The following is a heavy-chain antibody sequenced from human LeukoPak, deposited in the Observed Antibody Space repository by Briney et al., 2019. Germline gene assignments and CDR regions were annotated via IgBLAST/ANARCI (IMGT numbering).Heavy chain of an antibody. Sequence: ASVKVSCKASGYTFTGYYMHWVRQAPGQGLEWMGWINPNSGGTNYAQKFQGWVTMTRDTSISTAYMELSRLRSDDTAVYYCARDMGYYYDSSGYLDAFDIWGQGTMVTVSS. J-gene: IGHJ3*02. D-gene: IGHD3-22*01. CDR3: ARDMGYYYDSSGYLDAFDI. V-gene: IGHV1-2*04. CDR1: GYTFTGYY. CDR2: INPNSGGT.